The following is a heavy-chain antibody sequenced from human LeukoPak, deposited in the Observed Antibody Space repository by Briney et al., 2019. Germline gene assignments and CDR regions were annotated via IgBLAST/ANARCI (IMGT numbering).Heavy chain of an antibody. CDR2: INHSGYT. CDR3: SRQVVGNDY. J-gene: IGHJ4*02. D-gene: IGHD3-22*01. V-gene: IGHV4-34*01. CDR1: GESSFSSYY. Sequence: PSETLSLTCAVYGESSFSSYYWSWIRQTPGGALEWIGEINHSGYTNSNPSLKSRGTLSIDTSKNQFSLRLISVTAADTAVYYCSRQVVGNDYWGQGTLVTVSS.